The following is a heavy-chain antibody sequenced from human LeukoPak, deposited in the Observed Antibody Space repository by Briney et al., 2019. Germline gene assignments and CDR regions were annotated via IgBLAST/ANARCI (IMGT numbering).Heavy chain of an antibody. V-gene: IGHV3-53*01. J-gene: IGHJ4*02. D-gene: IGHD3-10*02. CDR2: ITGSGGST. Sequence: TGGSLRLSCAASGFTFSDYYMSWIRQAPGKGLEWVSAITGSGGSTYYADSVKGRFTISRDNSKNTLYLQMNSLRAEDTAVYYCARSFMYYFDYWGQGTLVTVSS. CDR1: GFTFSDYY. CDR3: ARSFMYYFDY.